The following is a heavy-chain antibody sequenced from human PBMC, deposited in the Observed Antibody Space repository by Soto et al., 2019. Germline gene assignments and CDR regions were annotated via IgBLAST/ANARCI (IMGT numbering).Heavy chain of an antibody. CDR1: GGTFSSYA. J-gene: IGHJ6*02. Sequence: QVQLVQSGAEVKKPGSSVKVSCKASGGTFSSYAISWVRQAPGQGLEWMGGIIPIFGTANYAQKFQGRVTITADESTSTAYMELSSLRSEDTAVYYCARRKVWLGERADYYYGMDVWGQGTTVTVSS. D-gene: IGHD3-10*01. CDR2: IIPIFGTA. V-gene: IGHV1-69*01. CDR3: ARRKVWLGERADYYYGMDV.